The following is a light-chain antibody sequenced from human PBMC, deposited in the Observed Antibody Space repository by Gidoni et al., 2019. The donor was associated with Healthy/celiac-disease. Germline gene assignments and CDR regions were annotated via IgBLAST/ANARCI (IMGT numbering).Light chain of an antibody. CDR3: QQRSNWPLT. V-gene: IGKV3-11*01. J-gene: IGKJ4*01. Sequence: DIVLTQSPATLSLSPGESATLPCRASQSVSSYLAWYQQKPGQAPRLLIYDASNRATGIPARFSGSGSGTDFTLTISSLEPEDFAVYYCQQRSNWPLTFGGGTKVEIK. CDR1: QSVSSY. CDR2: DAS.